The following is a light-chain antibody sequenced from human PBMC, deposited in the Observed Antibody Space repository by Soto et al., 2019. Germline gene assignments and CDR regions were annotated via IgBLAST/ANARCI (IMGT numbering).Light chain of an antibody. V-gene: IGLV1-40*01. CDR3: QSYDSSLSGFVV. CDR1: SSNIGAGYD. CDR2: GNS. J-gene: IGLJ2*01. Sequence: QPVLTQPPSVSGAPGQRVTISCTGSSSNIGAGYDVHWYQQLPGTAPKLLIYGNSNRPSGVPDRFSGSKSGTSASLAITGLQAEDEADYYCQSYDSSLSGFVVFVGGTQLTVL.